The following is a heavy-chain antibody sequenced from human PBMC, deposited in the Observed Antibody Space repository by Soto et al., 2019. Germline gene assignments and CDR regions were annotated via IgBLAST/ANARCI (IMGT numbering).Heavy chain of an antibody. CDR1: GGSISSYY. CDR2: IYYSGST. CDR3: ARDKDPQHVPNFDK. J-gene: IGHJ4*01. Sequence: SETLSLTCIVSGGSISSYYWSWIRQPPGKGLEWIGYIYYSGSTNYNPSLKSRVTISVDTSKNQFSLKLSSVTAADTAAYYCARDKDPQHVPNFDKWGPGTLVTVSS. V-gene: IGHV4-59*01. D-gene: IGHD2-15*01.